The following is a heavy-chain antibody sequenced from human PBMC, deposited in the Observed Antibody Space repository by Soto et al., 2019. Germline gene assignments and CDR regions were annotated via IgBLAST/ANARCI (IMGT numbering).Heavy chain of an antibody. CDR3: ARDASPRLLAYYFDY. V-gene: IGHV3-21*01. J-gene: IGHJ4*02. Sequence: LRLSCAASGFTFSSYSMNWVRQAPGKGLEWVSSISSSSSYIYYADSVKGRFTISRDNAKNSLYLQMNSLRAEDTAVYYCARDASPRLLAYYFDYWGQGTLVTVSS. CDR1: GFTFSSYS. CDR2: ISSSSSYI. D-gene: IGHD3-3*02.